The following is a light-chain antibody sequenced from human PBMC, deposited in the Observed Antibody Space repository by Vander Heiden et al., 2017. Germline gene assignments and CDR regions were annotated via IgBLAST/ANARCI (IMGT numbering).Light chain of an antibody. J-gene: IGLJ2*01. V-gene: IGLV1-47*01. CDR2: RNN. Sequence: QSVLTQPPSASGTPGQRVTISCSGSSSNIGSNSVSWYQQLPGTAPKLLIYRNNQRPSGVPDRFLGSKAGTSASLAISGLRSEDEADYYCAAWDDSLSGQVFGGGTKLTVL. CDR3: AAWDDSLSGQV. CDR1: SSNIGSNS.